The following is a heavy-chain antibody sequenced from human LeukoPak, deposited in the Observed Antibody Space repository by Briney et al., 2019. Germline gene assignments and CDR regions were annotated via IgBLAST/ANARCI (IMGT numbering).Heavy chain of an antibody. CDR3: AREYSSSSGRRAFDI. J-gene: IGHJ3*02. D-gene: IGHD6-6*01. CDR2: IYYSGST. CDR1: GGSISGYY. Sequence: SETLSFTCTVSGGSISGYYWSWIRQPPGKGLEWIGYIYYSGSTSYNPSLKSRLTISIDTSENQFSLKLSSVTAADTAVYYCAREYSSSSGRRAFDIWGQGTMVTVSS. V-gene: IGHV4-59*08.